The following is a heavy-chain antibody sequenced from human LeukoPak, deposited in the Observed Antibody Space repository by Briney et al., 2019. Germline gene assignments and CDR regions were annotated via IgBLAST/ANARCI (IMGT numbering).Heavy chain of an antibody. D-gene: IGHD3-3*01. V-gene: IGHV3-74*01. J-gene: IGHJ1*01. CDR2: IKGEGST. Sequence: GGSLRLSCVASGSTFSTYWMHWVRQAPGKGLVWVSRIKGEGSTNYADSVKGRFTTSSDNAKNTLSLQMNSLRPEDPGVYYCARAPSEIGGYYPEYFRPWGQGTLVTVSS. CDR1: GSTFSTYW. CDR3: ARAPSEIGGYYPEYFRP.